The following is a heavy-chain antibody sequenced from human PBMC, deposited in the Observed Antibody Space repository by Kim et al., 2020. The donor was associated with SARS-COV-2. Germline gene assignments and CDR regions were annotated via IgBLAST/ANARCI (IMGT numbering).Heavy chain of an antibody. D-gene: IGHD3-16*02. Sequence: GGSLRLSCAASGFTFSSYAMSWVRQAPGKGLEWVSAISGSGGSTYYADSVKGRFTISRDNSKNTLYLQMNSLRAEDTAVYYCANQGLRLGELSHPHWGQGTLVTVSS. CDR3: ANQGLRLGELSHPH. V-gene: IGHV3-23*01. CDR1: GFTFSSYA. J-gene: IGHJ4*02. CDR2: ISGSGGST.